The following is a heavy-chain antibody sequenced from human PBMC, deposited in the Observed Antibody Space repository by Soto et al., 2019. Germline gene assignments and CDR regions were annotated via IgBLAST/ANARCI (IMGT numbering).Heavy chain of an antibody. J-gene: IGHJ6*02. D-gene: IGHD2-2*02. Sequence: GGSLRLSCVGSGFAFITYSMNWCGHAPGKGLEWVSSISSRSDIYYADSVKGRFTISRDNAKNSVSLQMNSLRAEDTAVYYCAREYTAWPLAYGLDVWGQGTTVTVSS. CDR3: AREYTAWPLAYGLDV. CDR2: ISSRSDI. V-gene: IGHV3-21*01. CDR1: GFAFITYS.